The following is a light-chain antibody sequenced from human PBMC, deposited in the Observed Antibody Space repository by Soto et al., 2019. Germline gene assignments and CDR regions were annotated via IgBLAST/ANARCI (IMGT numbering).Light chain of an antibody. CDR3: TSFTTTNIWV. Sequence: QSVLTQPPSVSAAPGQKVTISCSGSSSNIGNNYVSWYQQLPGTAPKLLIYDNNKRPSGIPDRFSGSKSGTSATLGITGLQTGDEADYYCTSFTTTNIWVFGGGTKLTVL. J-gene: IGLJ3*02. CDR2: DNN. V-gene: IGLV1-51*01. CDR1: SSNIGNNY.